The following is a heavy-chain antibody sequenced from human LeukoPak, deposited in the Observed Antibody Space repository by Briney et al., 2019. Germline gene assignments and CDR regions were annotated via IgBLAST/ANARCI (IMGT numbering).Heavy chain of an antibody. V-gene: IGHV3-23*01. CDR3: ATTSAMSYSSSSCYSDY. Sequence: GGSLRLSCAASGFTFSSYAMSWVRQAPEKGLEWVSGISGSGGSTYYADSVKGRFTISRDNSKNTLYLQMNSLRAEDTAVFYCATTSAMSYSSSSCYSDYWGQGTLVTVSS. J-gene: IGHJ4*02. D-gene: IGHD2-2*01. CDR2: ISGSGGST. CDR1: GFTFSSYA.